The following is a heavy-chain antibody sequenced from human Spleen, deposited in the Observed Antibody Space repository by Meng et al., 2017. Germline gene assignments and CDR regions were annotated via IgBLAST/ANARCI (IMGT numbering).Heavy chain of an antibody. CDR2: VYNSGRT. V-gene: IGHV4-39*07. CDR1: GGSISSSSYF. CDR3: ARGDGYIIDY. Sequence: LQLQDSGPGRVKTSATLSLTGTVSGGSISSSSYFWGWIRQPPGKGLEWIGSVYNSGRTYYNPSLKSRVTISVDTSKNQFSLELSSVTAADTAVYYCARGDGYIIDYWGQGTLVTVSS. J-gene: IGHJ4*02. D-gene: IGHD5-24*01.